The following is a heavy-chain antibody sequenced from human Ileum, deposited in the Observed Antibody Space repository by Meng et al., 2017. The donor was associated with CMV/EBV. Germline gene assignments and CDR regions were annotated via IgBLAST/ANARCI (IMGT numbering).Heavy chain of an antibody. V-gene: IGHV4-59*01. J-gene: IGHJ6*02. CDR3: ARVLGGAAAGTAYYYYYGMAV. CDR1: GGSISSYY. CDR2: IYYSGST. Sequence: GSLRLSCTVSGGSISSYYWSWIRQPPGKGLEWIGYIYYSGSTNYNPSLKSRVTISVDTSKNQFSLKLSSVTAADTAVYYCARVLGGAAAGTAYYYYYGMAVWGQGNMVNVSS. D-gene: IGHD6-13*01.